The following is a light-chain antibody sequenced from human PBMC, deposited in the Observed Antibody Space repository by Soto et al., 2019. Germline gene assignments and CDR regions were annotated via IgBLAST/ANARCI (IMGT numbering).Light chain of an antibody. CDR1: QSVSSY. V-gene: IGKV3-15*01. CDR2: RAS. Sequence: EIVMTQSPATLSVPPGGRATLSCRASQSVSSYLAWYQQRPGQPPRLLIYRASTRATGIPVRFSGSGSGTEFSLTISILQSEDFAVYYCQQYSTWPPRYTFGQGTKLEI. J-gene: IGKJ2*01. CDR3: QQYSTWPPRYT.